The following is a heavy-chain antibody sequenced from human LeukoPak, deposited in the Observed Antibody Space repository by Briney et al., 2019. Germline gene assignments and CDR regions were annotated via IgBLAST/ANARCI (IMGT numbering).Heavy chain of an antibody. CDR1: GFTFSSYA. Sequence: GGSLRLSCSASGFTFSSYAMHWVRQAPGKGLEWVAVISYDGSNKYYADSVKGRFTISRDNSKNTLYLQMNSLRAEDTAVYYCARERKKDSNYLSTLSYWGQGTLVTVSS. D-gene: IGHD4-11*01. V-gene: IGHV3-30-3*01. J-gene: IGHJ4*02. CDR2: ISYDGSNK. CDR3: ARERKKDSNYLSTLSY.